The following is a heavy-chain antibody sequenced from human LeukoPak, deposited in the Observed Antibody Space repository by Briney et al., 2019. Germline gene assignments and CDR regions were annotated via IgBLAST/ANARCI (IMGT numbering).Heavy chain of an antibody. CDR3: AKDPTHSFQYCSSTSCYNEGIDY. J-gene: IGHJ4*02. D-gene: IGHD2-2*02. Sequence: GGSLRLSCAASGFTFSSYAMHWVRQAPGKGLEWVAVISYDGSNKYYADSVKGRFTISRDNSKNTLYLQMNSLRAEDTAVYYCAKDPTHSFQYCSSTSCYNEGIDYWGQGTLVTVSS. V-gene: IGHV3-30-3*01. CDR2: ISYDGSNK. CDR1: GFTFSSYA.